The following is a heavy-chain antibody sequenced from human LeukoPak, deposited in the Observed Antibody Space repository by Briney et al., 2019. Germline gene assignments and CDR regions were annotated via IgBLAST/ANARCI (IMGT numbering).Heavy chain of an antibody. J-gene: IGHJ6*04. CDR3: AKLLWCSSSSCYRAYGMDV. Sequence: GGSLRLSCAASGFTFSTYAMSWVRQAPGKGLEWVSSISGSSGSTYYADSVKGWFTISRDNSENTLYLQMNSLRDEDTAVYHCAKLLWCSSSSCYRAYGMDVWGKGTTVTVSS. V-gene: IGHV3-23*01. CDR1: GFTFSTYA. D-gene: IGHD2-2*02. CDR2: ISGSSGST.